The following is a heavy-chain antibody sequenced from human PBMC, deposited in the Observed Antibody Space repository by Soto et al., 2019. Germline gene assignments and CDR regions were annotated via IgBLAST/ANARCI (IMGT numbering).Heavy chain of an antibody. CDR2: IKSKTDGGTT. CDR1: GFTFSNAW. V-gene: IGHV3-15*01. CDR3: TTEGYYYYYGMDV. J-gene: IGHJ6*02. Sequence: GGSLRLSCAASGFTFSNAWMSWVRQAPGKGLEWVGRIKSKTDGGTTDYAAPVKGRFTISRDDSKNTLYLQMNSLKTEDTAVYYCTTEGYYYYYGMDVWGQGTTVTVSS.